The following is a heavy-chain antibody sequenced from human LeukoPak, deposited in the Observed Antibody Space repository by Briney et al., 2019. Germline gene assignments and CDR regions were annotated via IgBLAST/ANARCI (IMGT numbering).Heavy chain of an antibody. J-gene: IGHJ5*01. D-gene: IGHD3-10*01. CDR3: AKEGAYPIITYDS. CDR1: GLSFSRYW. Sequence: GGSLRLSCAASGLSFSRYWMYWVRQAPGKGLEWVANIKGDGNEKNYVDSVKGRFSISRDNARNSLYLQMDSLRAEDTAVYYCAKEGAYPIITYDSWGQGALVTVSS. CDR2: IKGDGNEK. V-gene: IGHV3-7*01.